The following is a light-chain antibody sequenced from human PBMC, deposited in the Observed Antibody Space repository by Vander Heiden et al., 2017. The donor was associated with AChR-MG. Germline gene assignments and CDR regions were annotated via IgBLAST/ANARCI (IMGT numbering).Light chain of an antibody. CDR3: SSYTSSSTVV. Sequence: QSALTQPASVSGSPGQSINISCTGTSSDVGGYNYVSWYQQHPGTAPKLMIYDVSNRPSGVSDRFSGSKSGNTASLTISGLQAEDEADYYCSSYTSSSTVVFGGGTKLTVL. V-gene: IGLV2-14*01. CDR1: SSDVGGYNY. CDR2: DVS. J-gene: IGLJ3*02.